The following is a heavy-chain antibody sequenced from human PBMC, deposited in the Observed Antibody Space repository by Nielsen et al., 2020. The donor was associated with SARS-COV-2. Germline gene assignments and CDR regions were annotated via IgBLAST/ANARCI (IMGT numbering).Heavy chain of an antibody. CDR3: ARDTWASGRVLFDN. V-gene: IGHV3-7*03. CDR2: IEDDGSEK. Sequence: GGSLRLSCAASGFTFSTYGMHWVRQAPGRGLEWVANIEDDGSEKYYVDSVKGRFTISRDNAQKSVYLQMSSLRADDTAVYYCARDTWASGRVLFDNWGQGTLVTVSS. CDR1: GFTFSTYG. D-gene: IGHD3-10*01. J-gene: IGHJ4*02.